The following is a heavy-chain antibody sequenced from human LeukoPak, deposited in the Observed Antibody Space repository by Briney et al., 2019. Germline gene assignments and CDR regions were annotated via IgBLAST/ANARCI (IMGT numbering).Heavy chain of an antibody. CDR3: ARVYPLGPFDY. V-gene: IGHV4-34*01. Sequence: SETLSLTCAVYGGSFSGYYWSWIRQPPGKGLEWIGEINHSGSTNYNPSLKSRVTISVDTSKNQFSLKLSSVTAADTAVYYCARVYPLGPFDYWGKGTLVTVS. CDR2: INHSGST. D-gene: IGHD3/OR15-3a*01. J-gene: IGHJ4*02. CDR1: GGSFSGYY.